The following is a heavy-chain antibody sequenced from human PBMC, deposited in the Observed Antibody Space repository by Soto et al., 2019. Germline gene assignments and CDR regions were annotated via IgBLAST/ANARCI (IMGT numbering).Heavy chain of an antibody. CDR3: ARKMNTAKTYGLDV. D-gene: IGHD4-17*01. CDR2: IIPVFGTP. J-gene: IGHJ6*02. CDR1: GGTFSTYS. Sequence: QVQLVQSGAEVKKPGSSMEVSCQASGGTFSTYSLNWVRQAPGQGLEWMGGIIPVFGTPNYAQKFQGRVTITADESTSTAYMELTSLTSEHTAVYYCARKMNTAKTYGLDVWGQGTTVTVSS. V-gene: IGHV1-69*01.